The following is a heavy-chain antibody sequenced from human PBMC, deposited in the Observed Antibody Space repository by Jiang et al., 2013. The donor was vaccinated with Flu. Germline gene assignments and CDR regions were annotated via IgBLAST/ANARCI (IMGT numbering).Heavy chain of an antibody. Sequence: RLSCEASGFTFSNAWMNWVRQAPGRGWSGLVVLKSKTDGGTTDYAASVKGRFTISRDDSKNTLYLQMNSLKTEDTAVYYCYDQWPDSDYWGQGTLVTVSS. CDR2: LKSKTDGGTT. CDR1: GFTFSNAW. V-gene: IGHV3-15*01. D-gene: IGHD6-19*01. J-gene: IGHJ4*02. CDR3: YDQWPDSDY.